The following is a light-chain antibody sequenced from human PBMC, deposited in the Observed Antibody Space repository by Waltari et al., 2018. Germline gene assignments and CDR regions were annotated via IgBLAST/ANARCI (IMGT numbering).Light chain of an antibody. Sequence: QSALTQPASMSGSPGQSITISCTGPSSDVAGFNFVSWDQQYPSKAPKLIIYDVANRPSGVSHRFSGSRSDNTASLTISGLQAEDEADYYCSSYTSVNTRFGGGTKLTVL. CDR3: SSYTSVNTR. CDR1: SSDVAGFNF. CDR2: DVA. V-gene: IGLV2-14*03. J-gene: IGLJ2*01.